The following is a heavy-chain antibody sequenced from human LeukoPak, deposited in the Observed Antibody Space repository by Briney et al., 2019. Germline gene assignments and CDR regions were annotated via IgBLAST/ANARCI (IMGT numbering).Heavy chain of an antibody. D-gene: IGHD6-13*01. CDR1: GFTFSSYG. V-gene: IGHV3-21*04. CDR3: AREHSSSWYDAFDI. CDR2: ISSSSSYI. J-gene: IGHJ3*02. Sequence: GGSLRLSCAASGFTFSSYGMHWVRQAPGKGLEWVSSISSSSSYIYYADSVKGRFTISRDNSKNTLYLQMNSLRAEDTAVYYCAREHSSSWYDAFDIWGQGTMVTVSS.